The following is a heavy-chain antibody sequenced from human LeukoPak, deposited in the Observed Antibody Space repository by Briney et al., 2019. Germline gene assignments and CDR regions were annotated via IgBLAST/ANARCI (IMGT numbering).Heavy chain of an antibody. CDR3: AREGGYSGSYRDCYFDY. V-gene: IGHV3-21*01. CDR2: ISSSSSYI. CDR1: GFTFSSYS. D-gene: IGHD1-26*01. Sequence: GGSLRLSCAASGFTFSSYSMNWVRQAPGKGLEWVSSISSSSSYIYYADSVKGRFTISRDNAKNSLYLQMNSLRAEDTAVYYCAREGGYSGSYRDCYFDYWGQGTLVTVSS. J-gene: IGHJ4*02.